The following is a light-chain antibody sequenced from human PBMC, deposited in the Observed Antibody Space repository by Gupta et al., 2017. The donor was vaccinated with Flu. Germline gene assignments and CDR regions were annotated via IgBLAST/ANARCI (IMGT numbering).Light chain of an antibody. CDR3: QQYGSSLFT. CDR1: QSVSRSY. CDR2: GAS. V-gene: IGKV3-20*01. Sequence: EIVLTQSPGTLSLSPGERATLSCRASQSVSRSYLAWYQQKPGQAPRLLIYGASSRAIGIPDRFSGSGSGTXFTLTIXRLEPEDFAVYYCQQYGSSLFTFGXGTKVDIK. J-gene: IGKJ3*01.